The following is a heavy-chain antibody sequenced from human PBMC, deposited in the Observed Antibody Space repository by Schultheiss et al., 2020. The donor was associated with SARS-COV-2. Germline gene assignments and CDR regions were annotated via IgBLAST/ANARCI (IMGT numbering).Heavy chain of an antibody. CDR2: IYYDGSNK. V-gene: IGHV3-33*01. CDR3: ARAILPAPFDA. J-gene: IGHJ4*02. Sequence: GGSLRLSCAASGFTFSSYGMHWVRQSPGKGPEWVALIYYDGSNKLYADSVKGRFAISRDNSKNMVYLQMSSLRAEDTAVYYCARAILPAPFDAWGPGTLVTVSS. CDR1: GFTFSSYG.